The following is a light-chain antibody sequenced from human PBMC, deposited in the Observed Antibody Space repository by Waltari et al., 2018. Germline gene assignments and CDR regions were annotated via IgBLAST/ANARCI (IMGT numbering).Light chain of an antibody. V-gene: IGKV3-15*01. CDR2: SAS. Sequence: EIVVTQSPATLSVSPGERATLPCRASQSVGRNLAWYQQKPGQSPRLPIYSASARATGVPARFSGSGSGTDFTLTISSLQSEDFAVYYCQQYDYWPPLTFGGGTKVEIK. J-gene: IGKJ4*01. CDR3: QQYDYWPPLT. CDR1: QSVGRN.